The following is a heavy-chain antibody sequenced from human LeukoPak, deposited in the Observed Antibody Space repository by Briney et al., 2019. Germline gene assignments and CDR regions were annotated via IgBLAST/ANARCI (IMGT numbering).Heavy chain of an antibody. CDR2: IYTSGST. V-gene: IGHV4-61*02. D-gene: IGHD5-24*01. J-gene: IGHJ4*02. CDR3: ARELATMLSYFDY. Sequence: KTSETLSLTCTVSGGSISSGSYYWSWIRQPAGKGLEWIGRIYTSGSTNYNPSLKSRVTISVDTSKNQFSLKLSSVTPADTAVYYCARELATMLSYFDYWGQGTLVTVSS. CDR1: GGSISSGSYY.